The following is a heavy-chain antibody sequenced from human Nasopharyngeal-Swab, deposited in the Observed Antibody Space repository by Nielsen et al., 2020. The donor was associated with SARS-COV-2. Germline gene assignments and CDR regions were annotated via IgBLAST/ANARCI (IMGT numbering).Heavy chain of an antibody. CDR3: ARHPLHDYGDYDLPYYYYMDV. Sequence: GSLRLSCTVSGGSISSYYWSWIRQPPGKGLEWIGYIYYSGSTNYNPSLKSRVTISVDTSKNQFSLTLSSVTAADTAVYYCARHPLHDYGDYDLPYYYYMDVWGKGTTVTVSS. J-gene: IGHJ6*03. CDR2: IYYSGST. D-gene: IGHD4-17*01. CDR1: GGSISSYY. V-gene: IGHV4-59*08.